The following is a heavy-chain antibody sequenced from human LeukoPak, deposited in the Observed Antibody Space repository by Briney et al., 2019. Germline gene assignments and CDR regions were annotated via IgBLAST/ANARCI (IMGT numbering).Heavy chain of an antibody. CDR3: ARADEDYYYGSGSYSNFDY. V-gene: IGHV3-21*01. D-gene: IGHD3-10*01. J-gene: IGHJ4*02. CDR1: GFTLSSYA. CDR2: ISSSSSYI. Sequence: GGSLRLSCAASGFTLSSYAMNWVRQAPGKGLEWVSSISSSSSYIYYADSVRGRFTISRDNAKNSLYLQMNSLRAEDTAVYYCARADEDYYYGSGSYSNFDYWGQGTLVTVSS.